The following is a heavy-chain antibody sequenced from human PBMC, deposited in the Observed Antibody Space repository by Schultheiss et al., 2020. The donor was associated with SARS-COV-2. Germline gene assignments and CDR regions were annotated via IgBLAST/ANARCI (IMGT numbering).Heavy chain of an antibody. V-gene: IGHV1-18*03. CDR1: GYTFTSHT. J-gene: IGHJ5*02. Sequence: ASVKVSCKASGYTFTSHTITWVRLAPGQGLEWMGWVNPFTGDTTYAQRLQGRVTMTADTSTNTAYMELRSLRSDDVAVYYCATVKTYYHGSGSYNWIDPWGQGTLVTVSS. D-gene: IGHD3-10*01. CDR3: ATVKTYYHGSGSYNWIDP. CDR2: VNPFTGDT.